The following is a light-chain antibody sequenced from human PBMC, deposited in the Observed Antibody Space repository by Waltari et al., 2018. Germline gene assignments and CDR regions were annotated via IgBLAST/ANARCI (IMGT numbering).Light chain of an antibody. J-gene: IGLJ3*02. CDR3: AVWDDSLSVV. CDR1: TSNIGNNY. CDR2: RNN. Sequence: QSVLTQPPSASGAPGQRVTISCSGTTSNIGNNYVFWYQQLPGTAPQLLIYRNNHRPSGVPDRFSGSKSGTSASLDISGLRSEDDAEYYCAVWDDSLSVVFGGGTKLTVV. V-gene: IGLV1-47*01.